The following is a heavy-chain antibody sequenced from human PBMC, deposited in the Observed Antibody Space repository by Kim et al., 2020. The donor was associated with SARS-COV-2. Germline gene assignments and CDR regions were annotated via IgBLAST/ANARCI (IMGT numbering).Heavy chain of an antibody. CDR3: SRHSGKHGDRGFDN. CDR2: IRSKPNNYAT. Sequence: GGSLRLSCAASGFTFSASAMHWVRQASGNGLEWVGRIRSKPNNYATSYAASVTGRFTISRDDSTNTVYLQMDSLKTDDTAVYFCSRHSGKHGDRGFDNWGQGTLVIVSS. D-gene: IGHD4-17*01. V-gene: IGHV3-73*01. CDR1: GFTFSASA. J-gene: IGHJ4*02.